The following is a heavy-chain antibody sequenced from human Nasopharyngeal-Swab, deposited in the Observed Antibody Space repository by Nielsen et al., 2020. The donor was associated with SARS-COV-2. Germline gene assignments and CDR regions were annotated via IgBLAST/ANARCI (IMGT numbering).Heavy chain of an antibody. CDR3: ARDDGDVPGITGSGPPGGY. CDR1: GYTFTDYY. Sequence: VKVSCKASGYTFTDYYMHWVRQAPGEGLEYMGRINPHSGDTKYAQKFQGRVTVTRDKSINTAYMELSSLRSDDTAMYYCARDDGDVPGITGSGPPGGYWGQGTLVTVSS. D-gene: IGHD6-13*01. V-gene: IGHV1-2*06. CDR2: INPHSGDT. J-gene: IGHJ4*02.